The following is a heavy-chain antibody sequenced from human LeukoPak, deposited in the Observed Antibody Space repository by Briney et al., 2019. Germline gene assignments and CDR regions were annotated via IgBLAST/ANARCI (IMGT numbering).Heavy chain of an antibody. Sequence: PSETLSLTCAVYGGSFSGYYWSWIRQPPGKGLEWIGEINHSGSTNYNPSLKSRVTISVDTSKNQFSLKLSSVTAADTAVYYCARGPTDTFHDFDYWGQGTVVTVSA. CDR1: GGSFSGYY. CDR3: ARGPTDTFHDFDY. CDR2: INHSGST. V-gene: IGHV4-34*01. J-gene: IGHJ4*02. D-gene: IGHD2/OR15-2a*01.